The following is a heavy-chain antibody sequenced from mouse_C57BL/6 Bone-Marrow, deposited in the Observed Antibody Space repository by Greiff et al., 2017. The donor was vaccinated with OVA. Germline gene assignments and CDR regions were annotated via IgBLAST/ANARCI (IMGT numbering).Heavy chain of an antibody. J-gene: IGHJ2*01. CDR2: IYPGSGNT. D-gene: IGHD1-1*01. V-gene: IGHV1-76*01. CDR1: GYTFTDYY. Sequence: QVQLQQSGAELVRPGASVKLSCKASGYTFTDYYINWVKQRPGQGLEWIARIYPGSGNTYYNEKFKGKATLTAEKSSSTAYMQLSSLTSEDSAVYFCARWEYGSSYYYCDYWGQGTTLTVSS. CDR3: ARWEYGSSYYYCDY.